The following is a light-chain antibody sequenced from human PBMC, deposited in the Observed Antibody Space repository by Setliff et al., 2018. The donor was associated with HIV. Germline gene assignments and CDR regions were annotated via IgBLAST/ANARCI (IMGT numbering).Light chain of an antibody. V-gene: IGLV2-14*01. CDR2: EVR. CDR1: SSDVGGYSY. Sequence: ALTQPASVSGSPGQSIIISCTGTSSDVGGYSYVSWYQQHPGKAPKLIIYEVRNRPSGVSNRFSGSKSGNTASLTISGLQAEDEADYYCSSYAITNTLPFGTGTK. J-gene: IGLJ1*01. CDR3: SSYAITNTLP.